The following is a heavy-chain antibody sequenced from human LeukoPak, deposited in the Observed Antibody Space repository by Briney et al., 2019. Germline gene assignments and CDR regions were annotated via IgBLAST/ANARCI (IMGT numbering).Heavy chain of an antibody. J-gene: IGHJ3*02. CDR1: GGSISSSSYY. CDR2: IYYSGST. D-gene: IGHD3-22*01. Sequence: PSETLSLTCSVSGGSISSSSYYWGWIRQPPGKGLEWIGSIYYSGSTYYNPSLKSRVTISVDTSKNQFSLKLSSVTAADTAVYYCATSLSSGRTDDAFDIWGQGTMVTVSS. V-gene: IGHV4-39*01. CDR3: ATSLSSGRTDDAFDI.